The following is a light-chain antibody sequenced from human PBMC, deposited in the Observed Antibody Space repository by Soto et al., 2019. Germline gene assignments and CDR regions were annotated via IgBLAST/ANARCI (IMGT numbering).Light chain of an antibody. CDR2: GAS. CDR3: QQYGSSPGT. V-gene: IGKV3-20*01. CDR1: QSVSSSY. J-gene: IGKJ1*01. Sequence: IMLTQSPGTLSLSPGERATLSCRASQSVSSSYLAWYQQKPGQAPRLLIYGASSRATGIPDRFSGSGSGTDFTLTISRLEPEDFAVYYCQQYGSSPGTFGQGTKVDI.